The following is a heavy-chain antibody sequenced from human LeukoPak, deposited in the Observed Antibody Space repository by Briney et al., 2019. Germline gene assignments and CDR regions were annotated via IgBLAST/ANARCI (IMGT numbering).Heavy chain of an antibody. CDR2: INPNSGGT. CDR3: ARTRGPVAGYYYFDY. Sequence: SVKVSCKASGYTFTGYYMHWVRQAPGQGLEWMGRINPNSGGTNYAQKFQGRVTMTRDTSISTAYMELSRLRSDGTAVYYCARTRGPVAGYYYFDYWGQGTLVTVSS. J-gene: IGHJ4*02. CDR1: GYTFTGYY. V-gene: IGHV1-2*06. D-gene: IGHD6-19*01.